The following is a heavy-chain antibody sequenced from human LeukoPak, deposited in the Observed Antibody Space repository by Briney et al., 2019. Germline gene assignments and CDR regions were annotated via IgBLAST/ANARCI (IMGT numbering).Heavy chain of an antibody. D-gene: IGHD6-19*01. Sequence: SQTLSLTCTVSGGSISSCDYYWSWIRQPPGKGLEWIGYIYYSGSTYYNPSLKSRVTISVDTSKNQFSLKLSSVTAADTAVYYCARDQASTGSGWSDWGQGTLVTVSS. CDR2: IYYSGST. CDR1: GGSISSCDYY. V-gene: IGHV4-30-4*01. CDR3: ARDQASTGSGWSD. J-gene: IGHJ4*02.